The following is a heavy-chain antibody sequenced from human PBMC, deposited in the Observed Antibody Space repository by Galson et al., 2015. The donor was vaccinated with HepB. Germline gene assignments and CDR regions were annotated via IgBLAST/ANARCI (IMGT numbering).Heavy chain of an antibody. CDR1: GYTFTSYA. J-gene: IGHJ3*02. V-gene: IGHV1-3*01. D-gene: IGHD3-22*01. CDR3: ARISGYPLDAFDI. CDR2: INAGNGNT. Sequence: SVKVSCKASGYTFTSYAMHWVRQAPGQRLEWMGWINAGNGNTKYSQKFQGRVTITRDTSASTAYMELSSLRSEDTAVYYCARISGYPLDAFDIWGQRTMVTVSS.